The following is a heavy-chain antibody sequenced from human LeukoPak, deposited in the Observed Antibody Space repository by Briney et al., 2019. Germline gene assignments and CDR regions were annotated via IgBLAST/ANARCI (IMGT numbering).Heavy chain of an antibody. V-gene: IGHV3-30*02. D-gene: IGHD2-8*01. J-gene: IGHJ4*02. CDR2: IRYDGINK. Sequence: PGGSLRLSCAASGFTFSSYGMHWVRQAPGKGLEWVAFIRYDGINKYYADSVKGRFTISRDNSKNTLYLQMNSLRAEDTAVYYCAKDLLTQDFDYWGQGTLVTVSS. CDR3: AKDLLTQDFDY. CDR1: GFTFSSYG.